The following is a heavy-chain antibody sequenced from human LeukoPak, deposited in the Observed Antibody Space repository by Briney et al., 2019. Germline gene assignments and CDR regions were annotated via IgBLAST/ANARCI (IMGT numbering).Heavy chain of an antibody. CDR2: IYHSGST. Sequence: KPSETLSLTCTVSGYSISSGYYWGWIRQPPGKGLEWIGSIYHSGSTYYNPSLKSRVTISVDTSKNQFSLKLSSVTAADTAVYYCAVPGIAAAGTSLDYWGQGTLVTVSS. V-gene: IGHV4-38-2*02. D-gene: IGHD6-13*01. CDR3: AVPGIAAAGTSLDY. J-gene: IGHJ4*02. CDR1: GYSISSGYY.